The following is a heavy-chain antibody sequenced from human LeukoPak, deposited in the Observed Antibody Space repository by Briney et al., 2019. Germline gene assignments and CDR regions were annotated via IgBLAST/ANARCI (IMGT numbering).Heavy chain of an antibody. V-gene: IGHV3-23*01. J-gene: IGHJ4*02. Sequence: GGSLRLSCAASGFTFSSYAMSWVRQAPGKGLGWVSAISGSGGSSYYADSVKGRFTISRDNSKNTLYLQMNSLRVEDTAVYYCAKDLVIPYYYDSSGPWDYWGQGTLVIVSS. CDR3: AKDLVIPYYYDSSGPWDY. CDR1: GFTFSSYA. D-gene: IGHD3-22*01. CDR2: ISGSGGSS.